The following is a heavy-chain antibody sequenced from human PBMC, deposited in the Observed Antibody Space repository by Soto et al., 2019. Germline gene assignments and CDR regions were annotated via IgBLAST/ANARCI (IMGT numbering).Heavy chain of an antibody. D-gene: IGHD1-1*01. CDR3: TRGPRSTSTGTGAF. CDR2: INDDGIST. Sequence: PGGSLRLSCAASGFTFSMYWRHWGRQVPGKGPEWVSRINDDGISTNYADSVKGRFTISRDNAKNTLYLQMNALWAEDTAVYYWTRGPRSTSTGTGAFWGQGTLVTVSS. V-gene: IGHV3-74*01. CDR1: GFTFSMYW. J-gene: IGHJ4*02.